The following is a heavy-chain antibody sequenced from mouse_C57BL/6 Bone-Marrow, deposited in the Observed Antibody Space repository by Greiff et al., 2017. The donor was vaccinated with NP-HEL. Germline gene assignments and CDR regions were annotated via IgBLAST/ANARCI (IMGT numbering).Heavy chain of an antibody. CDR3: AICECDGAY. CDR1: GFSLTSYG. Sequence: VKLVESGPGLVAPSQSLSITCTVSGFSLTSYGVDWVRQSPGKGLEWLGVIWGVGSTNYHSALKSRLSISKDNSKSQVFLKMNSLQTDDTAMYYCAICECDGAYWGQGTLVTVSA. V-gene: IGHV2-6*01. CDR2: IWGVGST. J-gene: IGHJ3*01.